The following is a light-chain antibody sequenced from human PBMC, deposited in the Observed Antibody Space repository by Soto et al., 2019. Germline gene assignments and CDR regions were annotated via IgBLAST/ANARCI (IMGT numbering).Light chain of an antibody. CDR2: GVS. Sequence: EIVLTPSPGTLSLSPGERATLSCRASQSVSSYLAWYQQKPGQAPRLLIYGVSSRATGIPDRFSGSGSGTDFTLTISRLEPEDFAVYYCQQYVTSPLTFGGGTKVDIK. CDR1: QSVSSY. J-gene: IGKJ4*01. CDR3: QQYVTSPLT. V-gene: IGKV3-20*01.